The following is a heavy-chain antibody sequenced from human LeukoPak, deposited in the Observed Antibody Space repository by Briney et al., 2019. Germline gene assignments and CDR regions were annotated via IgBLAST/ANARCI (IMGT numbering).Heavy chain of an antibody. CDR2: INPNSGGT. D-gene: IGHD1-26*01. CDR1: GYTFTGYY. V-gene: IGHV1-2*02. J-gene: IGHJ4*02. CDR3: ARGASGSYATFDY. Sequence: ASVKVSCKASGYTFTGYYMHWVRQAPRQGLEWMGWINPNSGGTNYAQKFQGRVTMTRDTSISTAYMELSMLRSDDTAVYYCARGASGSYATFDYWGQGTLVTVSS.